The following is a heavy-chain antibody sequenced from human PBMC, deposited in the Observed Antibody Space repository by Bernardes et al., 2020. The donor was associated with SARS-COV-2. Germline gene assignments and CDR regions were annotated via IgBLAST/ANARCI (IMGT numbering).Heavy chain of an antibody. V-gene: IGHV3-30*18. Sequence: GGSLRLSCVASGFTFTSFGMHWVRQAPGKGLEWVAVIAYDGSRQYYADSVKGRFTISRDNSKSTLFLQMNSLRGEDTAVYYCAKTPPSTVTTEPYFFDYWGQGSLVTVSS. CDR3: AKTPPSTVTTEPYFFDY. D-gene: IGHD4-17*01. J-gene: IGHJ4*02. CDR1: GFTFTSFG. CDR2: IAYDGSRQ.